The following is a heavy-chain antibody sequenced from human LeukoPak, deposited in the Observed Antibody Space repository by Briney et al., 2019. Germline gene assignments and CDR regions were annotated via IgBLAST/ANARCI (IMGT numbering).Heavy chain of an antibody. J-gene: IGHJ4*02. Sequence: PGGSLRLSCAASGFSFSSYWMSWVRQAPGKGLEWVANTQQDGGEKYYVDSVKGRFTISRDNAKNSLYLQMNSLRAEDTAVYYCARGAFFAYWGQGTLVTVSS. D-gene: IGHD3-3*02. CDR3: ARGAFFAY. V-gene: IGHV3-7*05. CDR1: GFSFSSYW. CDR2: TQQDGGEK.